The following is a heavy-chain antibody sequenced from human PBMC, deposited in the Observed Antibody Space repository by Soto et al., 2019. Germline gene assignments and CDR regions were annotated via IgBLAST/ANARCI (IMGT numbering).Heavy chain of an antibody. V-gene: IGHV1-69*05. Sequence: QVQLVQSGAEVKKPGSSVKVSCKASGGTFSSYAISWVRQAPGQGLEWMGGIIPIFGTANYAQKFQGRVTXTXXXSXXTAYMELSSLRSEDTAVYYCARGPELELHCYGMDVWGQGTTVTVSS. CDR3: ARGPELELHCYGMDV. CDR1: GGTFSSYA. CDR2: IIPIFGTA. D-gene: IGHD1-7*01. J-gene: IGHJ6*02.